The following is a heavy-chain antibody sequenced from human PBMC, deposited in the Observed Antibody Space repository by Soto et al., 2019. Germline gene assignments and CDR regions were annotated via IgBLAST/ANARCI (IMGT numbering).Heavy chain of an antibody. CDR3: ARMDGDYNYYGLDV. Sequence: SGPTLVNPTETRTLTCSVSVFSLTNGRMGVRWIRQPPGKALEWLAHFFSDAERSYSTSMQSRLNMYKDSSGSQVVLTMTNMAPADTATYFCARMDGDYNYYGLDVWGHGIAVTVSS. CDR2: FFSDAER. V-gene: IGHV2-26*01. CDR1: VFSLTNGRMG. J-gene: IGHJ6*02. D-gene: IGHD4-17*01.